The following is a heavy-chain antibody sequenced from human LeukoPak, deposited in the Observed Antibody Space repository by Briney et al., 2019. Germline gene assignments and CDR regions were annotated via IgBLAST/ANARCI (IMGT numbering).Heavy chain of an antibody. Sequence: SVKVSCKAAGGTFSSYAISWVRQAPGQGLEWMGGIIPIFGTANYAQKFQGRVTITADESTSTAYMELSSLRSEDTAVYYCARVLSPGAFDIWGQGTMATVSS. J-gene: IGHJ3*02. CDR3: ARVLSPGAFDI. D-gene: IGHD2/OR15-2a*01. V-gene: IGHV1-69*01. CDR1: GGTFSSYA. CDR2: IIPIFGTA.